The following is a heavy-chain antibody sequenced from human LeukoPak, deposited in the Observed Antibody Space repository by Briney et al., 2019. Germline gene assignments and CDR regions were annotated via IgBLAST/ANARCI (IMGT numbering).Heavy chain of an antibody. CDR2: IKQDGSEI. J-gene: IGHJ5*01. CDR1: GFTFSSFW. V-gene: IGHV3-7*01. CDR3: ARQTSGRCSARFES. D-gene: IGHD6-19*01. Sequence: PGGSLRLSCAASGFTFSSFWMSWVRQAPGKGLEWVATIKQDGSEIYYVDAVKGRFTISRDNAKNSLFLQMNSLRAEDTAVYYCARQTSGRCSARFESWGEGILVTVSS.